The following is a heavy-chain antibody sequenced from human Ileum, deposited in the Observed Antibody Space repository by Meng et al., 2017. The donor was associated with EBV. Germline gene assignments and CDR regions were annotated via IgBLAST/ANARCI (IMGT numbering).Heavy chain of an antibody. V-gene: IGHV3-74*01. J-gene: IGHJ1*01. CDR1: GLTFSSFW. D-gene: IGHD4-17*01. CDR2: INGDGTST. CDR3: ARVGDYAYKD. Sequence: EVQLVESGGGLVQPGGSLLLSCAVSGLTFSSFWMHWVRQGPGKGLVWVSRINGDGTSTSYADSVKGRFTISRDNAKNTLYLQMNSLRAEDTAVYYCARVGDYAYKDWGQGTLVTVSS.